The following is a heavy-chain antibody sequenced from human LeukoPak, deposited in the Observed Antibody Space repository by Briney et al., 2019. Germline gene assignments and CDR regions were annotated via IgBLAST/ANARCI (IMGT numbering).Heavy chain of an antibody. CDR1: GGSISSDF. J-gene: IGHJ3*01. D-gene: IGHD4-23*01. Sequence: SETLSLTCTVSGGSISSDFWGWIRQPPGKGLEYIGYIYHSGSTTYNPALKSRLTISLDKSNNQFSLNLSSVTAADTVMYYCARYKTTVVLGAFDVWGQGTMVTVSS. CDR3: ARYKTTVVLGAFDV. V-gene: IGHV4-59*01. CDR2: IYHSGST.